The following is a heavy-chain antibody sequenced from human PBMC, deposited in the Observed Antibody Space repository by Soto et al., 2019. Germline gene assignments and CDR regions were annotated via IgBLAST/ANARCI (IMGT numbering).Heavy chain of an antibody. CDR1: GYTLTELS. Sequence: QVQLVQSGAEVKKPGASVKVSCKVSGYTLTELSMHWVRQAPGKGLEWMGGFDPEDGETIYAQKFQGRVTRTEDTSTDTAYMELSSLRSEDTAVYYCATGDIVVRGEGGMDVWGQGTTVTVSS. J-gene: IGHJ6*02. CDR2: FDPEDGET. D-gene: IGHD2-21*01. CDR3: ATGDIVVRGEGGMDV. V-gene: IGHV1-24*01.